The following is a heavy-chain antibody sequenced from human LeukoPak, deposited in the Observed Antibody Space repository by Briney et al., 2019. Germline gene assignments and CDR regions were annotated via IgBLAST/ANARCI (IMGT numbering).Heavy chain of an antibody. CDR3: ARGAGWYDS. CDR2: IHYTGTT. V-gene: IGHV4-59*01. CDR1: GGSISSNY. Sequence: SETLSLTCTVSGGSISSNYWSWLRQPPGKGLEWIGYIHYTGTTRYNPSLNGRVTISVDTSKNQFSLKLRSVTAADTAVYYCARGAGWYDSWGPGTLVAVSS. J-gene: IGHJ5*01.